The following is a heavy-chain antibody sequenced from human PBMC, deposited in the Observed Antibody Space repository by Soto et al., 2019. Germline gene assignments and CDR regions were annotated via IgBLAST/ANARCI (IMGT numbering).Heavy chain of an antibody. CDR2: IYWDDDK. D-gene: IGHD3-10*01. CDR3: ARWPVREGFDY. J-gene: IGHJ4*02. CDR1: GFSLTTSGVG. V-gene: IGHV2-5*02. Sequence: QITXKESGXTLVXPTQTLTLTCTFSGFSLTTSGVGVGXIRQPPGKALEWLALIYWDDDKRYSPSLKSRLTITKDTSKKQVVLTMTNMDPVDTATYYCARWPVREGFDYWGQGTLVTVSS.